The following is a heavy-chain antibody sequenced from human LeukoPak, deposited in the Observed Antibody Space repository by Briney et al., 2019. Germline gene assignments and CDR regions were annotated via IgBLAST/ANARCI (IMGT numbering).Heavy chain of an antibody. Sequence: SQTLSLTCTVSGGSITIAYYYWRWIRRPAGKGLGWIVHICSSGSTNYSPSRKVRVVISLDTSKNQFSLRLSSLTAADTAVYYCARELWSGTDSWGQGKLVTVSS. CDR1: GGSITIAYYY. D-gene: IGHD3/OR15-3a*01. V-gene: IGHV4-61*09. CDR2: ICSSGST. CDR3: ARELWSGTDS. J-gene: IGHJ4*02.